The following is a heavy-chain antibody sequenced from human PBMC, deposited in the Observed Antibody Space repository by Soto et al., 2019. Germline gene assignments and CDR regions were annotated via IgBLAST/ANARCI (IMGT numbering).Heavy chain of an antibody. J-gene: IGHJ4*02. CDR2: IYYSGST. V-gene: IGHV4-31*03. CDR3: ATVDLAAAGTFDY. Sequence: QVQLQESGPGLVKPSQTLSLTCTVSGGSISTGGYYWSWIRQHPGKGLEWIGYIYYSGSTYYNPSLHSRVXXPXDXXKNQFALKLSSVTAADTAVYYCATVDLAAAGTFDYWGRGILVAVSS. CDR1: GGSISTGGYY. D-gene: IGHD6-13*01.